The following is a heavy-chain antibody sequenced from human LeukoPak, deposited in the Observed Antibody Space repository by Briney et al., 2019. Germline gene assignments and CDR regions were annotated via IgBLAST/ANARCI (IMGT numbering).Heavy chain of an antibody. D-gene: IGHD3-3*01. CDR3: ARGRPITLFGVVDD. V-gene: IGHV4-59*11. CDR2: IYHSGSA. Sequence: SETLSLTCTVSGGSISSHHWSWIRQPPGKGLEWIGYIYHSGSANYNPSLKSRVTISVDKSNNQFSLILNSVTAADTAAYYCARGRPITLFGVVDDWGQGSLVTVSS. CDR1: GGSISSHH. J-gene: IGHJ4*02.